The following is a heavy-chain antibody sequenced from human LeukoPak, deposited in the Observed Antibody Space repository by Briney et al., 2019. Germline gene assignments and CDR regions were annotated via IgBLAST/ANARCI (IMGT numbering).Heavy chain of an antibody. V-gene: IGHV3-23*01. J-gene: IGHJ4*02. Sequence: GSLRLSCAASGFTFSSYAMSWVRQAPGKGLEWVSAISGSGGSTYYADSVKGRFTISRDNSKNTLYLQMNSLRAEDTAVYYCAKDQEYSSSWYGVYYFDYWGQGTLVTVSS. CDR3: AKDQEYSSSWYGVYYFDY. CDR1: GFTFSSYA. CDR2: ISGSGGST. D-gene: IGHD6-13*01.